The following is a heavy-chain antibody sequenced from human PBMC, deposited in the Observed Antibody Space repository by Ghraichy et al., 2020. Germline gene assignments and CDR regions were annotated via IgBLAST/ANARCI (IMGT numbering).Heavy chain of an antibody. V-gene: IGHV3-33*05. CDR1: GFTFSSYG. D-gene: IGHD2-8*02. CDR2: ITNDGGLK. J-gene: IGHJ3*02. Sequence: GESLNISCAASGFTFSSYGMHWVRQAPGKGLDWVAVITNDGGLKYSADSVEGRFSISRDNSKNTLYLEMNSLRAEDTAIYYCARDDDTGGNILDIWGQGTKVTVSS. CDR3: ARDDDTGGNILDI.